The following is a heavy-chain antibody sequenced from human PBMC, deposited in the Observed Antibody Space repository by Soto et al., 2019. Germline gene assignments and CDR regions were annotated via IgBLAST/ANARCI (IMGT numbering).Heavy chain of an antibody. V-gene: IGHV2-5*02. CDR3: AHRGYMNGNWDHGYLDH. CDR2: IYWDDDK. D-gene: IGHD5-18*01. Sequence: QITLTESGPTRVKPTQTLTLTCTFSGFSLSSSGVGVGWIRQPPGKALEWLAVIYWDDDKRYNPSLKSRLSIIKDTTKNHVVLKMTYMDPADTATYFCAHRGYMNGNWDHGYLDHWGQGTLVTVSS. J-gene: IGHJ4*02. CDR1: GFSLSSSGVG.